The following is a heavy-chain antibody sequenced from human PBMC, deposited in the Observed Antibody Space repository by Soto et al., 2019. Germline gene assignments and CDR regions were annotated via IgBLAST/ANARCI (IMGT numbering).Heavy chain of an antibody. CDR1: GFIFRSYG. Sequence: QVQLVESGGGVVQPGKSLRLSCAAAGFIFRSYGVHWVRQAPGKGLEWVAVISHDGSNAYYADAVNGRFTISRDNAKNTVYLQMNSLIAEDTAVYYCAKQGIEVARTNYFDYWGQGALVTVAS. CDR3: AKQGIEVARTNYFDY. CDR2: ISHDGSNA. V-gene: IGHV3-30*18. D-gene: IGHD6-19*01. J-gene: IGHJ4*02.